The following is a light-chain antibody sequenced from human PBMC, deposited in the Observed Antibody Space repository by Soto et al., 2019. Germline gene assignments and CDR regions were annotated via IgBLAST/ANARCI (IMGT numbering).Light chain of an antibody. CDR3: QSYDFTLGAFWV. CDR1: ASNIGANYD. V-gene: IGLV1-40*01. Sequence: QSVLTQPPSVSGAPGQRVTISCTGGASNIGANYDVHWYQQLPGTASKLLIYGTSNRPSGVPDRFSGSKSGTSASLAITGLQAEDEAHYFCQSYDFTLGAFWVFGGGTKLTVL. CDR2: GTS. J-gene: IGLJ3*02.